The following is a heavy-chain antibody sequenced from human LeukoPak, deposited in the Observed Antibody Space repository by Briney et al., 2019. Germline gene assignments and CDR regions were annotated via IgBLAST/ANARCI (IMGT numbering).Heavy chain of an antibody. CDR1: GFTFSSYG. Sequence: GGSLRLSCAAPGFTFSSYGMHWVRQAPGKGLEWVAVIWYDGSNKYYADSVKGRFTISRDNSKNTLYLQMNSLRAEDTAVYYCARDRGAAAGPFDYWGQGTLVTVSS. V-gene: IGHV3-33*01. CDR2: IWYDGSNK. J-gene: IGHJ4*02. CDR3: ARDRGAAAGPFDY. D-gene: IGHD6-13*01.